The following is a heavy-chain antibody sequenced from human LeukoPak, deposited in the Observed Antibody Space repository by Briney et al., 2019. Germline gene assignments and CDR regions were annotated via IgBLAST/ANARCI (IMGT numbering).Heavy chain of an antibody. CDR1: GFTLSSYW. V-gene: IGHV3-7*01. D-gene: IGHD2-15*01. CDR2: IREDGSEK. J-gene: IGHJ4*02. CDR3: ARDEVGGPLKY. Sequence: PGGSLRLSCVGSGFTLSSYWMSWVRQAPGKGLEWVANIREDGSEKKYVDSVKGRFTIFRDNAKNSLDLQMSSLRAEDTAMYYCARDEVGGPLKYWGQGTLVTVSS.